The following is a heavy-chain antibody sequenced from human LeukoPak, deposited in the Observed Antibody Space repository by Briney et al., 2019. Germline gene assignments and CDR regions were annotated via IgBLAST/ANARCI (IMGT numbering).Heavy chain of an antibody. V-gene: IGHV1-8*01. J-gene: IGHJ4*02. CDR2: MNPNSGNT. D-gene: IGHD3-10*01. CDR1: GYTFTGSD. Sequence: GASVKVSCKASGYTFTGSDINWVRQATGQGLEWMGWMNPNSGNTGYAQKFQGRVTMTTNTSISTVYMELSSLRSEDTAVYYCARREYGSGSYHLVYWGQGTLVTVSS. CDR3: ARREYGSGSYHLVY.